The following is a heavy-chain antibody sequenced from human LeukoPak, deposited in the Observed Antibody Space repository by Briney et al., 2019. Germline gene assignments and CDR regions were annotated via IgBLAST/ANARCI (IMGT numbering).Heavy chain of an antibody. CDR1: GGSLSGYY. J-gene: IGHJ4*02. V-gene: IGHV4-34*01. CDR3: ARENSTGTPFDY. CDR2: INHSGST. D-gene: IGHD1-1*01. Sequence: SETLCLTCAVYGGSLSGYYWSWIRQPPGKGLEWIGEINHSGSTNYNPSLKSRVTISVDTSKNQFSLKLSSVTAADTAVYYCARENSTGTPFDYWGQGTLVTVSP.